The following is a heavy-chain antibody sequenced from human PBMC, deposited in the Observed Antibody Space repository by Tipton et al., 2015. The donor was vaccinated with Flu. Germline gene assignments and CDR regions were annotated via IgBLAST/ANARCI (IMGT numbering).Heavy chain of an antibody. D-gene: IGHD2-15*01. CDR3: ARELVVVATIDY. J-gene: IGHJ4*02. Sequence: LRLSCTVSGGSISSGGYYWSWIRQHPGKGLEWIGYIYYSGSTDYNPSLKSRVTISVDTSKNQFSLKLSSVTAADTAVYYCARELVVVATIDYWGQGTLVTVSS. CDR2: IYYSGST. CDR1: GGSISSGGYY. V-gene: IGHV4-31*02.